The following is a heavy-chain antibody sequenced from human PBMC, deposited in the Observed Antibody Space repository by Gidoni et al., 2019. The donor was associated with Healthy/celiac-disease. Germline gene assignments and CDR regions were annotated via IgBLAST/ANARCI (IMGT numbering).Heavy chain of an antibody. V-gene: IGHV1-46*01. CDR2: LNPSGGST. Sequence: QVQLVQSEAEVKKPGASVKVSCTASGYTFTSDYMHWVRQAPGQGLECMGILNPSGGSTSYAKKFQGRVTMTRDTSTSTVYMELSSLRSEDTAVDYCVRGTTTGNNWFDPWGQGTLVTVSS. CDR1: GYTFTSDY. D-gene: IGHD1-26*01. J-gene: IGHJ5*02. CDR3: VRGTTTGNNWFDP.